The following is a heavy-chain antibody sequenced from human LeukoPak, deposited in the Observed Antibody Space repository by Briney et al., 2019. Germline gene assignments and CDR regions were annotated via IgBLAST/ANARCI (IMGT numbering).Heavy chain of an antibody. D-gene: IGHD6-13*01. CDR3: ARGTAAAGFDY. V-gene: IGHV3-74*01. Sequence: PGGSLRLSCAASGFTFSSDWMHWVRQAPGKGLVWVSRINSDGSSTSYADSVKGRFTISRDNAKNTLYLQMNSLRAEDTAVYYCARGTAAAGFDYWGQGTLVTVSS. J-gene: IGHJ4*02. CDR1: GFTFSSDW. CDR2: INSDGSST.